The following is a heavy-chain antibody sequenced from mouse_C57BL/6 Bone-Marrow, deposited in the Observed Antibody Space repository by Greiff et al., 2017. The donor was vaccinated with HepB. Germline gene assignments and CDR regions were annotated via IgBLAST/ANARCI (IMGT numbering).Heavy chain of an antibody. J-gene: IGHJ2*01. CDR2: ISDGGSYT. V-gene: IGHV5-4*03. Sequence: EVKLQESGGGLVKPGGSLKLSCAASGFTFSSYAMSWVRQTPEKRLEWVATISDGGSYTYYPDNVKGRFTISRDNAKNNLYLQMSHLKSEDTAMYYCARGDDYWGQGTTLTVSS. CDR1: GFTFSSYA. CDR3: ARGDDY.